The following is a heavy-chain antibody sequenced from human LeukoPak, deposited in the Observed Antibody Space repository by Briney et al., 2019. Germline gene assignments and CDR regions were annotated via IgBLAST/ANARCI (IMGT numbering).Heavy chain of an antibody. Sequence: GASVKVSCKASGYTFTSYGISWVRQAPGQGLEWMGWINPNSGGTNYAQKFQGRVTMTRDTSISTAYMELSRLRSDDTAVYYCARIPYYDFWSGYYAGGVAEDYWGQGTLVTVSS. CDR2: INPNSGGT. V-gene: IGHV1-2*02. D-gene: IGHD3-3*01. J-gene: IGHJ4*02. CDR1: GYTFTSYG. CDR3: ARIPYYDFWSGYYAGGVAEDY.